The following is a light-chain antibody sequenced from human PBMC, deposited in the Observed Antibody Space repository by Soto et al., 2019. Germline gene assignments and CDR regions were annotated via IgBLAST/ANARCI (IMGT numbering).Light chain of an antibody. CDR3: QQYGSSIKT. Sequence: EIVLTQSPGTLSLSPGERATLSCRASQSVSSSYLAWYQQKPGQAPRLLIYDASSRATGIPDRFSGSGSGTDFTLTISRLEPEDFAVYYCQQYGSSIKTFGQGTKVDIK. CDR1: QSVSSSY. CDR2: DAS. J-gene: IGKJ1*01. V-gene: IGKV3-20*01.